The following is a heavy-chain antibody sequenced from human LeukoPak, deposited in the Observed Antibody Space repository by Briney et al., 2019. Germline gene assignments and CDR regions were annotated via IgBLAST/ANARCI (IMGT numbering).Heavy chain of an antibody. CDR3: AKDPHLAVAGTFDY. J-gene: IGHJ4*02. CDR1: GFTFSSYG. CDR2: ISGSGGST. V-gene: IGHV3-23*01. Sequence: PGGSLRLSCAASGFTFSSYGMSWVRQAPGKGLEWVSAISGSGGSTYCADSVKGRFTISRDNSKNTLYLQMNSLRAEDTAVYYCAKDPHLAVAGTFDYWGQGTLVTVSS. D-gene: IGHD6-19*01.